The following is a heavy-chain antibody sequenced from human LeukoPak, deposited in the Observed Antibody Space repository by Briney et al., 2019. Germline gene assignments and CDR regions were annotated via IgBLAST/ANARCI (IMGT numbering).Heavy chain of an antibody. CDR2: ISSSSSYI. J-gene: IGHJ4*02. CDR1: GGSISSYY. Sequence: PSETLSLTCTVSGGSISSYYWSWIRQPPGKGLEWVSSISSSSSYIYYADSVKGRFTISRDNAKNSLYLQMNSLRAEDTAVYYCARDRHKYNYDSSGYPPYWGQGTLVTVSS. D-gene: IGHD3-22*01. CDR3: ARDRHKYNYDSSGYPPY. V-gene: IGHV3-21*01.